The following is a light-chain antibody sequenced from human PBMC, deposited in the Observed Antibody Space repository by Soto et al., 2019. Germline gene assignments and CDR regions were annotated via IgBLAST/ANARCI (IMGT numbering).Light chain of an antibody. V-gene: IGKV3-15*01. CDR1: QSVNSN. CDR3: QQSNNWPKT. CDR2: DAS. J-gene: IGKJ1*01. Sequence: EIVMTQSPATLSVSPGEKTTLSCRASQSVNSNLAWYQQKPGQAPRLLISDASTRAAGLPARFSGSGSGTEFTLTISSLQSEDVAVYFCQQSNNWPKTFGQGTKVDIK.